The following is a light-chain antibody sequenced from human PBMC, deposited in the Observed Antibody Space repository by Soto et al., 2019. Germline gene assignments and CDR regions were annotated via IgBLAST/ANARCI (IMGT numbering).Light chain of an antibody. CDR1: SSNIGSNT. V-gene: IGLV1-44*01. CDR2: SNN. J-gene: IGLJ3*02. CDR3: AACDDSRNGWV. Sequence: QSVLTQPPSASGKPGQRVTISCSGSSSNIGSNTVNWYQQLPGTAPQLLIYSNNQRPSGVPDRFSGYKSGTSASLAIGGLQSEDEAEYYCAACDDSRNGWVFGGGTKLTVL.